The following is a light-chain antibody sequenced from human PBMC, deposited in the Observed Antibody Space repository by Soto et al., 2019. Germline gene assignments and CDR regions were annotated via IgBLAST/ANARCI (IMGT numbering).Light chain of an antibody. CDR2: EVS. V-gene: IGLV2-18*02. J-gene: IGLJ2*01. Sequence: QSALTQPPSVSGSPGQSVTISCTGTSSDVGSYNRVSWYQQPPGTAPKLMIHEVSNRPSGVPDRFSGSTSGNTASLTISGLQAEDAADYYCSSYTSSSTLVFGGGTKVTVL. CDR1: SSDVGSYNR. CDR3: SSYTSSSTLV.